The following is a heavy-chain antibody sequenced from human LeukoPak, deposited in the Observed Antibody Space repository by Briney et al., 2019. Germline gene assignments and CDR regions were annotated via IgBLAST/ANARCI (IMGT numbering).Heavy chain of an antibody. V-gene: IGHV4-59*01. CDR2: IYYSGST. Sequence: SQTLSLTCTVSGGSISSYYWSSIRQPPGKGLEWIGYIYYSGSTNYHPSLQSRVTISVDTSKDQFSLKLSSVTAADTAVYYCARGLMATINYFDYWGQGTLVTVSS. CDR3: ARGLMATINYFDY. J-gene: IGHJ4*02. D-gene: IGHD5-24*01. CDR1: GGSISSYY.